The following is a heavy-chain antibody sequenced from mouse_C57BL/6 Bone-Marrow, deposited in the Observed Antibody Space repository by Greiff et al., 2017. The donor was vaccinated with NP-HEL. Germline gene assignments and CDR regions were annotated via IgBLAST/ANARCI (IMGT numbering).Heavy chain of an antibody. Sequence: LVESGAELARPGASVKMSCKASGYTFTSYTMHWVKQRPGQGLEWIGYINPSSGYTKYNQKFKDKATLTADKSSSTAYMQLSSLTSEDSAVYYCAREGTDFITQLSLFDYWGQGTTLTVSS. V-gene: IGHV1-4*01. D-gene: IGHD1-1*01. CDR3: AREGTDFITQLSLFDY. CDR1: GYTFTSYT. J-gene: IGHJ2*01. CDR2: INPSSGYT.